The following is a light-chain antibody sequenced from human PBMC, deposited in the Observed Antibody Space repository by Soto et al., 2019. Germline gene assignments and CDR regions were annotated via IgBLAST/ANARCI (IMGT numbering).Light chain of an antibody. Sequence: QSVLTQPPSASGTPGQRVTISCSGNTSNIGRSTVTWYQQFPGAAPKLFIYGNTQRPLGVPVRFSGSKSDTSASLAISGLQSEDEADYYCATWNDGVFVFGIGTKLTVL. J-gene: IGLJ1*01. CDR1: TSNIGRST. CDR3: ATWNDGVFV. CDR2: GNT. V-gene: IGLV1-44*01.